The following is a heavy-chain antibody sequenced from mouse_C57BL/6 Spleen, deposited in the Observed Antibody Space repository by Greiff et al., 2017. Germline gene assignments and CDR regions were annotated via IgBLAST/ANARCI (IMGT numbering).Heavy chain of an antibody. Sequence: EVQLVESGGGLVQPKGSLKLSCAASGFTFNTSAMHWVRQAPGKGLEWVARIRSKSSNYATYDADSVKDRFTISRDDSQRKLYLQMNSLKTEDTAMYYGVGDDGYYSAWFTYWGHGPLGTVSA. CDR2: IRSKSSNYAT. J-gene: IGHJ3*01. D-gene: IGHD2-3*01. CDR1: GFTFNTSA. V-gene: IGHV10-3*01. CDR3: VGDDGYYSAWFTY.